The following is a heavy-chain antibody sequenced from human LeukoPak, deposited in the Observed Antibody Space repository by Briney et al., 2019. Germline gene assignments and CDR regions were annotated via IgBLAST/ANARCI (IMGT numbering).Heavy chain of an antibody. CDR3: ARTSPTSHFDF. Sequence: GGSLRLSCVASGFTFTTYWMHWVRHAPGKGLVWVSRINGDGSNSNYADSVKGRFTISRDNARNTLYLQMNSLRAEDTALYYCARTSPTSHFDFWGQGTLVTVSS. D-gene: IGHD3-16*01. J-gene: IGHJ4*02. CDR2: INGDGSNS. V-gene: IGHV3-74*01. CDR1: GFTFTTYW.